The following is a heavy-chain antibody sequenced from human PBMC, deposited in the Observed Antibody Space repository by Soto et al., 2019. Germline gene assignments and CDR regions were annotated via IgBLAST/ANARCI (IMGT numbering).Heavy chain of an antibody. CDR3: ARTSRVVAFATREDS. V-gene: IGHV3-74*01. D-gene: IGHD2-15*01. CDR1: GFTFSNYW. J-gene: IGHJ4*02. CDR2: INSDGSSI. Sequence: EVQLVESGGGLVQPGGSLRLSCVASGFTFSNYWMHWVRQAPGKGLVWVSRINSDGSSISYADSVKGRFTISRDNAKNILYLKMNSLRAEDTAFFYCARTSRVVAFATREDSGGQGPLVTVSS.